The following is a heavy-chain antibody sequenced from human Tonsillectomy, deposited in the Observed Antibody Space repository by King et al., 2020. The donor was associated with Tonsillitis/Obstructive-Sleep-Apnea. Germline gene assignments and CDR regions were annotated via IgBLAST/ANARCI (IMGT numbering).Heavy chain of an antibody. V-gene: IGHV3-74*02. Sequence: VQLVESGGGLVQPGGSLRLSCAASGFTFSSYWMHWVRHAPGKGLVWVSRINSDGSSTSYADSVKGRFTISRDNAKNTLYLQMNSLRAEDTAVYYCARVYSGPAGTGPFDYWGQGTLVTVSS. CDR2: INSDGSST. J-gene: IGHJ4*02. CDR1: GFTFSSYW. D-gene: IGHD3-10*01. CDR3: ARVYSGPAGTGPFDY.